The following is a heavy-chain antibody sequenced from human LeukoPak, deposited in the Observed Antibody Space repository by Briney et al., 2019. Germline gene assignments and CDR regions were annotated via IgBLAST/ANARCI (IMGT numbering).Heavy chain of an antibody. CDR1: GYTLTELS. CDR3: ARAGYSSSWYRGFDP. D-gene: IGHD6-13*01. J-gene: IGHJ5*02. CDR2: INPNSGGT. V-gene: IGHV1-2*02. Sequence: ASVKVSCKVSGYTLTELSMHWVRQAPGQGLEWMGWINPNSGGTNYAQKFQGRVTMTRDTSISTAYMELSRLRSDDTAVYYCARAGYSSSWYRGFDPWGQGTLVTVSS.